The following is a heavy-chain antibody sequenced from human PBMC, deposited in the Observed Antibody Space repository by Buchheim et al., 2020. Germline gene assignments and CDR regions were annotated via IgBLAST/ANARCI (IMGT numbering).Heavy chain of an antibody. D-gene: IGHD6-19*01. J-gene: IGHJ4*02. CDR2: ISYDGSNK. V-gene: IGHV3-30*18. Sequence: QVQLVESGGGVVQPGRSLRLSCAASGFTFSSYGMHWVRQAPGKGLEWVAVISYDGSNKYYADSVKGRFTISRDNSKNTLYLQMNSLRAEDTAVYYCAKGGYGLVLLSEHFDYWGQGTL. CDR1: GFTFSSYG. CDR3: AKGGYGLVLLSEHFDY.